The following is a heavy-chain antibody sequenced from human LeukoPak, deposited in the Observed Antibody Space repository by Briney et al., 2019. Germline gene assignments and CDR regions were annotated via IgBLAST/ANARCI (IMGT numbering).Heavy chain of an antibody. D-gene: IGHD3-16*01. J-gene: IGHJ4*02. CDR1: GGSLNSSLYY. CDR2: MDYSGRT. V-gene: IGHV4-39*01. CDR3: ARGNYDYVWGGIDY. Sequence: SETLSLTCTVSGGSLNSSLYYWGWIRQSPGKGLEWIGSMDYSGRTFYNPSLKSRVTISVETSKKELSLRLTSVTAADTAVYYCARGNYDYVWGGIDYWGQGTLVTVSS.